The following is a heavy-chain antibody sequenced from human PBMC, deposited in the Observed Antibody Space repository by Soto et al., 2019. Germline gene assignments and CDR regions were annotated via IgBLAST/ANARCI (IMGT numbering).Heavy chain of an antibody. CDR2: IIPIFGTA. CDR1: GGTFSSYA. Sequence: QVQLVQSGAEVKKPGSSVKVSCKASGGTFSSYAISWVRQAPGHGLEWMGGIIPIFGTANYAQKFQGRVTITADESTSTAYMELSSLRSDDTAVYYCARVSVVVVAATAYYGMYVWGKGTTVTVSS. J-gene: IGHJ6*04. CDR3: ARVSVVVVAATAYYGMYV. V-gene: IGHV1-69*12. D-gene: IGHD2-15*01.